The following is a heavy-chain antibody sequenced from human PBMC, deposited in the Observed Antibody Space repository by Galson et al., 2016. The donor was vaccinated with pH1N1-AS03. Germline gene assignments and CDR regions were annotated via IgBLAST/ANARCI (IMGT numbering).Heavy chain of an antibody. CDR2: INHSGST. D-gene: IGHD6-19*01. CDR1: GGSFNNYY. J-gene: IGHJ3*02. Sequence: LTCAVYGGSFNNYYWNWIRQSPGKGLEWVGEINHSGSTDYNPSLKSRVTISVDPSKNQISLSLNSVTAADTAVYYCARGSYSSGWYRGRNAFDIWGQGTMVTVSS. V-gene: IGHV4-34*01. CDR3: ARGSYSSGWYRGRNAFDI.